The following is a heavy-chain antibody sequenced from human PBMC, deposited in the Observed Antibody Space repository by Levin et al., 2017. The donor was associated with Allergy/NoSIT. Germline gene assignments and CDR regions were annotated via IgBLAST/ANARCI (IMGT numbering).Heavy chain of an antibody. D-gene: IGHD3/OR15-3a*01. Sequence: PSETLSLTCVASGFTFSNFAMHWVRQAPGKGLEYVSAISSNGGSKYYTSSVKGRFTISRDNSKNTLYLQMGSLRDDDMAVYYCARGKDWTGSQGGDYWGQGTLVTVSP. V-gene: IGHV3-64*01. CDR2: ISSNGGSK. J-gene: IGHJ4*02. CDR1: GFTFSNFA. CDR3: ARGKDWTGSQGGDY.